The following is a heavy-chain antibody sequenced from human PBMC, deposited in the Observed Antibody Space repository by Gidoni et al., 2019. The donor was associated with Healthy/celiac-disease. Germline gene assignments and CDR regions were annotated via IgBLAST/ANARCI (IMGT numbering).Heavy chain of an antibody. CDR2: IDPSDSYT. CDR3: ARNSYGNKYELDY. CDR1: TSHW. V-gene: IGHV5-10-1*01. Sequence: TSHWISWLRQMPGKGLEWMGRIDPSDSYTNYSPSFQGHVTISADKSISTAYLQWSSLKASDTAMYYCARNSYGNKYELDYWGQGTLVTVSS. J-gene: IGHJ4*02. D-gene: IGHD5-18*01.